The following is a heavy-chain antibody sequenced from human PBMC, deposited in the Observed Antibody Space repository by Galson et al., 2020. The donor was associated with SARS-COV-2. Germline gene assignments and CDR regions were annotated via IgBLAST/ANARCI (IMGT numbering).Heavy chain of an antibody. CDR1: GFFFTGYY. V-gene: IGHV1-2*06. J-gene: IGHJ6*02. CDR3: ARDQDGYNPAYYKDYGLDV. CDR2: SNPSSGGT. Sequence: ASVKVSCKASGFFFTGYYIHWVRQAPGQGLEWMGRSNPSSGGTFYAQKFQGRVSMTRDTSISTAYMELTRLSSDDTAVYYCARDQDGYNPAYYKDYGLDVWGQGTTVTVSS. D-gene: IGHD5-12*01.